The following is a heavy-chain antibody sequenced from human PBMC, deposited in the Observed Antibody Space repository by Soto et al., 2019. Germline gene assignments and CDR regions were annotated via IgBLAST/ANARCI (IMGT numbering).Heavy chain of an antibody. D-gene: IGHD3-3*01. CDR3: ARLQFYDLWGGSDPLDV. J-gene: IGHJ6*02. CDR1: GASVSSGSYQ. V-gene: IGHV4-61*01. Sequence: QVQLQESGPGLVKPSETLSLTCAVSGASVSSGSYQWSWIRQSPGKGLEWIGFISFTGSTNSNPSLKSRVTFSVDASKNHLSLKLTSVTAADTALYCCARLQFYDLWGGSDPLDVWGQGTTVTVSS. CDR2: ISFTGST.